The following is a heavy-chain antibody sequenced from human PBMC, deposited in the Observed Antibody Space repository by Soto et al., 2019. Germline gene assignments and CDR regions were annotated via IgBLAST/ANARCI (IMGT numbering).Heavy chain of an antibody. V-gene: IGHV3-23*01. J-gene: IGHJ6*02. Sequence: HPGGSLRLSCAASGFTFSSYAMSWVRQAPGKGLEWVSAISGSGGSTYYADSVKGRFTISRDNSKNTLYLQMNSLRAEDTAVYYCAKDAGIAAAAYYYGMDVWGQGTTVTVSS. D-gene: IGHD6-13*01. CDR1: GFTFSSYA. CDR3: AKDAGIAAAAYYYGMDV. CDR2: ISGSGGST.